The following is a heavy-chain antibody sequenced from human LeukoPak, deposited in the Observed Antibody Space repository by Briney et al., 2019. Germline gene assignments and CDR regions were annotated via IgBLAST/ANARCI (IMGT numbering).Heavy chain of an antibody. J-gene: IGHJ6*03. V-gene: IGHV1-69*05. Sequence: SVKVSCKASGGTFSSYAISWVRQAPGQGLEWMGGIIPIFGTANYAQKFQGGVTITTDESTSTAYMELSSLRSEDTAVYYCARGSFGRVRDNCSSTSCHYYYYYMDVWGKGTTVTVSS. CDR2: IIPIFGTA. D-gene: IGHD2-2*01. CDR3: ARGSFGRVRDNCSSTSCHYYYYYMDV. CDR1: GGTFSSYA.